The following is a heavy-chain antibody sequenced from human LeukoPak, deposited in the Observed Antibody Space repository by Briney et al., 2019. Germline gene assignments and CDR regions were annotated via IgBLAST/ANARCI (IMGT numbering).Heavy chain of an antibody. D-gene: IGHD6-19*01. J-gene: IGHJ4*02. CDR1: GFTFSTYA. CDR3: ARVYSSGWYRFDY. Sequence: GGSLRLSCAASGFTFSTYAMHWLRQVPGKGLVWVARISSDESSTTYADSVKGRFTISRDNAKNTLYLQMNSLRVEDTAVYYCARVYSSGWYRFDYWGQGTLVIVSS. V-gene: IGHV3-74*01. CDR2: ISSDESST.